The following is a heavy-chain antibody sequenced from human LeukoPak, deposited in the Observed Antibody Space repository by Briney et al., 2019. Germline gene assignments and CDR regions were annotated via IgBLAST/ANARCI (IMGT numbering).Heavy chain of an antibody. V-gene: IGHV3-11*01. CDR3: ARDLTVTTSWFDP. Sequence: GGSLRLSCAASGFTFSDYYMSWIRQAPGKGLEWVSYISSSGSTIYYADSVKGRFTNSRDNAKNSLYLQMNSLRAEDTAVYYCARDLTVTTSWFDPWGQGTLVTVSS. D-gene: IGHD4-11*01. CDR2: ISSSGSTI. CDR1: GFTFSDYY. J-gene: IGHJ5*02.